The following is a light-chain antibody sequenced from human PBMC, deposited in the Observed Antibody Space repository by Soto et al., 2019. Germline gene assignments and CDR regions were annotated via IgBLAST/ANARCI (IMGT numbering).Light chain of an antibody. CDR2: GAS. CDR1: QSVSSSY. V-gene: IGKV3-20*01. CDR3: QQYSNWPPIT. Sequence: EIVLTQSPGTLSLSQGERATLSCRASQSVSSSYLAWYQQKPGQAPRLLIYGASSGATGIPDRFSGSGSGTEFTLTISSLQSEDFAVYYCQQYSNWPPITFGQGTRLEIK. J-gene: IGKJ5*01.